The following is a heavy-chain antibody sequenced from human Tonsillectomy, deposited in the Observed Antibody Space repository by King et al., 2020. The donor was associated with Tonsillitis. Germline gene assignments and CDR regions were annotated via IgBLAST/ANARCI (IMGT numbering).Heavy chain of an antibody. D-gene: IGHD3-16*01. J-gene: IGHJ4*02. CDR3: VRDAMRGGDFDY. CDR2: LNEGGSGN. CDR1: GFTFSTYG. Sequence: VQLVESGVGLVQPGGSLRLSCAASGFTFSTYGMVWVRQGPGKGLEWVAKLNEGGSGNFYVDFVVGRLTISRDKAKNSLYLQMNSLRAEDTAVYYCVRDAMRGGDFDYWGQGTLVAVSS. V-gene: IGHV3-7*01.